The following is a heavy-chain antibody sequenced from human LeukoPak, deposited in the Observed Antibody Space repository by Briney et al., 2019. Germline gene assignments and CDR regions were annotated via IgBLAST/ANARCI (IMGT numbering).Heavy chain of an antibody. CDR2: ITPILGTT. CDR1: GGTFNTYS. J-gene: IGHJ6*02. Sequence: SGKVSCKASGGTFNTYSINWVRQAPGQGLEWMGKITPILGTTNYAQKFQGRATITADKSTGTANMELSRLRSDDTATYYCARERYCSSNSCTYLYYYGLDVWGQGTTVTVSS. V-gene: IGHV1-69*08. CDR3: ARERYCSSNSCTYLYYYGLDV. D-gene: IGHD2-2*01.